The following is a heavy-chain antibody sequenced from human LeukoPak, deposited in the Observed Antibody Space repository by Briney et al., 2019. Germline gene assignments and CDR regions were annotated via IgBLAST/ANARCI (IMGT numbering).Heavy chain of an antibody. CDR3: ARHGSSLKQRQYNWFDP. CDR1: GGSISSSSYY. V-gene: IGHV4-39*01. D-gene: IGHD1/OR15-1a*01. Sequence: SETLSPPCTVSGGSISSSSYYWGWIRQPPGKGLEWIGSIYYSGSTYYNPSLKSRVTMSVATSKTKFSLKLKSVTAGDTAVYFCARHGSSLKQRQYNWFDPWGQGTLVTVSS. CDR2: IYYSGST. J-gene: IGHJ5*02.